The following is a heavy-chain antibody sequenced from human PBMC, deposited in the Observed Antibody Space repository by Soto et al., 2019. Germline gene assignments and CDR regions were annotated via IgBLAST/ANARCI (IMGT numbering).Heavy chain of an antibody. Sequence: VQLQESGPGLVEPSRTLSLTCTSSIGFFGSGIWWSWVRQPPGKWLEWIGELYHTGNTNYTPTLKSRLTVSVDESKNQFSLSLSSVTAADTAVYYCAGAARLSPVDFWGRGTLVTVSS. CDR1: IGFFGSGIW. CDR2: LYHTGNT. J-gene: IGHJ4*02. CDR3: AGAARLSPVDF. V-gene: IGHV4-4*02. D-gene: IGHD6-6*01.